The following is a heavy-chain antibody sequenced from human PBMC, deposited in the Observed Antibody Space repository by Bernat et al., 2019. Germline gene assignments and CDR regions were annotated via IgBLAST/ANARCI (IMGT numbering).Heavy chain of an antibody. D-gene: IGHD4-17*01. CDR2: ISYDGSNK. J-gene: IGHJ4*02. Sequence: QVQLVESGGGVVQPGRSLRLSCAASGFTFSSYGMHWVRQAPGKGLEWVAVISYDGSNKYYADSVKGRFTISRDNSKNTLYLQMNSLRAEDTAVYYCAKVSSYGDLTDYWGQGTLVTVSS. CDR3: AKVSSYGDLTDY. CDR1: GFTFSSYG. V-gene: IGHV3-30*18.